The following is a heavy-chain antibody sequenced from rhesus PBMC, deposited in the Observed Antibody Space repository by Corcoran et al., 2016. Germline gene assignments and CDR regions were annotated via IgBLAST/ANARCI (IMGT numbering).Heavy chain of an antibody. CDR1: GGSISSRY. V-gene: IGHV4-169*02. Sequence: QLQLQESGPGLVKPSQTLSVTCAVSGGSISSRYWSWIRQAPGKGLEWIGYIYGSGSSTNYNPSLKSRVTLSVDTSKNQLSLKLSSVTAADTAVYCCASSVDTATVAFDYWGQGVLVTVSS. CDR2: IYGSGSST. J-gene: IGHJ4*01. D-gene: IGHD5-12*01. CDR3: ASSVDTATVAFDY.